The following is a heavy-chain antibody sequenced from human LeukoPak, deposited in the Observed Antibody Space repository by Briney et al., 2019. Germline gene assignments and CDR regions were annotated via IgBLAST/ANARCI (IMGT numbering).Heavy chain of an antibody. Sequence: GGSLRLSCVASGFTFSRYGMHWVRQAPGKGLEWVAVILLDGSKEFYTDSVKGRLTISRDNSKNMLYLQMNSLRAEDTALYVRDDDRSDNGLDYWGQGTLVTVSS. V-gene: IGHV3-33*01. CDR2: ILLDGSKE. CDR3: DDDRSDNGLDY. CDR1: GFTFSRYG. J-gene: IGHJ4*02. D-gene: IGHD3-22*01.